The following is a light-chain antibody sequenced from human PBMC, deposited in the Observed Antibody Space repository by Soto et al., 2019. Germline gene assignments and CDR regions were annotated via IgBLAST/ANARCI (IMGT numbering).Light chain of an antibody. Sequence: EIVLTQSPGTLSSSPGERATLSCRASQIVTSNYLAWYQQKPGQGPRLLIYGASSRATGTPDRFSGSGAGTDFTLTINRLEPEDFALYYCQQYGSSPPTFGQGTKVDIK. CDR3: QQYGSSPPT. CDR1: QIVTSNY. J-gene: IGKJ1*01. CDR2: GAS. V-gene: IGKV3-20*01.